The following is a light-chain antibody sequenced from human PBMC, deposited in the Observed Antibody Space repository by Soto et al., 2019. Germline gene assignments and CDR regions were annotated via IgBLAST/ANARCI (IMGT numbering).Light chain of an antibody. CDR3: QQYGSSPYT. CDR2: RTS. Sequence: EIVMTQSPATLSVSPGERATLSCRASQSISSNLAWYQQKPGQAPRLLMFRTSSRATGFPARFSGSGSGTEFNLTISSLQSEDFAVYYCQQYGSSPYTFGQGTNLEIK. J-gene: IGKJ2*01. V-gene: IGKV3-15*01. CDR1: QSISSN.